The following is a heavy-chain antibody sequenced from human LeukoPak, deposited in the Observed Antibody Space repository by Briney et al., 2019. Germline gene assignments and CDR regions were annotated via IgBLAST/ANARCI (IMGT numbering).Heavy chain of an antibody. D-gene: IGHD5-18*01. CDR1: GFTFSSYS. CDR3: ARALNTAVDY. J-gene: IGHJ4*02. CDR2: ISSSSSYI. Sequence: KPGGSLGLSCAASGFTFSSYSMNWVRQAPGKGLEWVSSISSSSSYIYYADSVKGRFTISRDNAKNSLYLQMNSLRAEDTAVYYCARALNTAVDYWGQGTLVTVSS. V-gene: IGHV3-21*01.